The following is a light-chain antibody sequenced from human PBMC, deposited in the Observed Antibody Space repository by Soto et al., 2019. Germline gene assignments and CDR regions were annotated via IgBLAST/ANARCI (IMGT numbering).Light chain of an antibody. Sequence: EIVLTQSPGTLSLSPGGRATLSCRASQSVSNNYVAWYQQKPGQAPRLLIYGASNRATGIHDRFSGRGSGTDFTLTISRLEAEDSAVYYCQHYSSSVTFGQGTKVDIK. CDR1: QSVSNNY. CDR2: GAS. J-gene: IGKJ1*01. V-gene: IGKV3-20*01. CDR3: QHYSSSVT.